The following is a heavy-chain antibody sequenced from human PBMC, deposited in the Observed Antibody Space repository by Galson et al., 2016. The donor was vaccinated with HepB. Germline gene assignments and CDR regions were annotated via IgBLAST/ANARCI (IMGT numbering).Heavy chain of an antibody. Sequence: SLRLSCAASGFTFSTYWMHWVRQLPGKGLVWVSRIDPDGGNTEYADSVKGRFTISRDNAKNTLYLQMNSLRAEDTAVYYCARDWYSSPGSWGQGTLVTVSS. V-gene: IGHV3-74*01. CDR1: GFTFSTYW. D-gene: IGHD6-13*01. J-gene: IGHJ5*02. CDR2: IDPDGGNT. CDR3: ARDWYSSPGS.